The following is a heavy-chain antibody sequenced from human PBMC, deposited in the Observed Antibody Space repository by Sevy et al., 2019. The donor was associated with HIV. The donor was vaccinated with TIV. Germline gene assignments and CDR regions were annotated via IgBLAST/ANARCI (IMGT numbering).Heavy chain of an antibody. CDR2: FDPEDDET. J-gene: IGHJ4*02. D-gene: IGHD3-22*01. Sequence: ASVKVSCKVSGYTLSQLSMHWVRLAPGKGLEWMGSFDPEDDETIYAQKFQYRVTMTEDTSTNTAYMELSSLRSEDTAVYYCATTKDYYESSGDPFDYWGQGTLVTVSS. CDR1: GYTLSQLS. V-gene: IGHV1-24*01. CDR3: ATTKDYYESSGDPFDY.